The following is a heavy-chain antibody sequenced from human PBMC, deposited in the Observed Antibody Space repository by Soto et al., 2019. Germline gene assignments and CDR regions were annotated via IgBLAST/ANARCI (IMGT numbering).Heavy chain of an antibody. V-gene: IGHV3-30*03. CDR2: ISYDGSNK. CDR3: APTRRNYYDSSGYYSYFDY. CDR1: GFTFSGYG. D-gene: IGHD3-22*01. J-gene: IGHJ4*02. Sequence: GGSLRLSCAASGFTFSGYGMHWVRQAPGKGLEWVTFISYDGSNKTYTDSVKGRFTISRDNSKSTVYLQMKSLRAEDTALYYCAPTRRNYYDSSGYYSYFDYWGQGTLVNVSS.